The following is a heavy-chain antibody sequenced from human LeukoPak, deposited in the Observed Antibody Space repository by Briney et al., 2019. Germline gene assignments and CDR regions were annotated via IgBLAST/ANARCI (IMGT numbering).Heavy chain of an antibody. Sequence: SETLSLTCTVSGGSISSYYWSWIRQPPGKGLEWIGYIYYSGSTNYNPSLKSRVTISVDTSKNQFSLKLSSVTAADTAVYYCARVPTHYYGSGSYISLGAFDIWGQGTMVTVSS. V-gene: IGHV4-59*01. CDR1: GGSISSYY. J-gene: IGHJ3*02. D-gene: IGHD3-10*01. CDR2: IYYSGST. CDR3: ARVPTHYYGSGSYISLGAFDI.